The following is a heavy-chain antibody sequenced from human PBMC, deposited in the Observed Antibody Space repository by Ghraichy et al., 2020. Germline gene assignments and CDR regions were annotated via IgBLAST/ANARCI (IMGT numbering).Heavy chain of an antibody. D-gene: IGHD1-26*01. V-gene: IGHV4-59*08. CDR2: MYYSRSS. Sequence: SETLSLTCTVSGGSISTYYWTWIRQPPGKGLEWIGNMYYSRSSNYNPSLKSQVTISVDTSKNQISLKMSSVTAADTAVYYCMGGRAGAPFDYWGQGTLVTVSS. CDR1: GGSISTYY. J-gene: IGHJ4*02. CDR3: MGGRAGAPFDY.